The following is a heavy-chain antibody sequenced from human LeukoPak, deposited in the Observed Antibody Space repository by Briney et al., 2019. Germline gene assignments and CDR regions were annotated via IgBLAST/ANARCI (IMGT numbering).Heavy chain of an antibody. J-gene: IGHJ3*02. CDR2: IIPIFGTA. CDR1: GGTFSSYA. D-gene: IGHD3-22*01. V-gene: IGHV1-69*13. Sequence: ASVKVSCKASGGTFSSYAISWVRQAPGQGLEWMGGIIPIFGTANYAQKFQGRVTITADESTSTAYMELSSLRSEDTAVYYCASDLIDSSGYWYAFDIWGQGTMVTVSS. CDR3: ASDLIDSSGYWYAFDI.